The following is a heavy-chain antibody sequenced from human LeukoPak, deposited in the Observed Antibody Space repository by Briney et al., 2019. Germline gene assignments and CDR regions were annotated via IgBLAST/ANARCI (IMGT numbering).Heavy chain of an antibody. V-gene: IGHV3-7*01. CDR2: IKQDGSEK. D-gene: IGHD3-22*01. CDR3: ARERGALSTYYYDSSGPRYFDY. J-gene: IGHJ4*02. CDR1: GFTFSSYW. Sequence: GGSLRLSCAASGFTFSSYWMSWVRQAPGKGLEWVANIKQDGSEKYYVDSVKGRFTISRDNAKNSLYLQMNSLRAEDTAVYYCARERGALSTYYYDSSGPRYFDYWGQGTLVTVSS.